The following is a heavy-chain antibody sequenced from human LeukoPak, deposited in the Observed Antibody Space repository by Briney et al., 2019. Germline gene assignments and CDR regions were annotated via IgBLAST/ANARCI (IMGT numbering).Heavy chain of an antibody. CDR1: GFTFDDYA. Sequence: GRSLRLSCAASGFTFDDYAMHWVRQAPGKGLEWVSGISWNSGSIGFADSVKGRFTISRDNAKNSLYLQMNSLRAEDTALYYCAKDIGRGYSSWSYFDYWGQGTLVTVSS. CDR2: ISWNSGSI. V-gene: IGHV3-9*01. D-gene: IGHD6-6*01. CDR3: AKDIGRGYSSWSYFDY. J-gene: IGHJ4*02.